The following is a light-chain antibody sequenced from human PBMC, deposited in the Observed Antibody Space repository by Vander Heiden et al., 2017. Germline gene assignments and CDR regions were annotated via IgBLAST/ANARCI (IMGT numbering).Light chain of an antibody. Sequence: QSALTQPPSASGSPGQSVTISCTGTSSYVGGYNYVSWYQQHPGKAPKLIIYEVTKRPSGVPDRFSGSKSGNTASLTVSGLQTEDEADYYCSSYADLLVVFGTGTKVTVL. CDR2: EVT. J-gene: IGLJ1*01. CDR3: SSYADLLVV. V-gene: IGLV2-8*01. CDR1: SSYVGGYNY.